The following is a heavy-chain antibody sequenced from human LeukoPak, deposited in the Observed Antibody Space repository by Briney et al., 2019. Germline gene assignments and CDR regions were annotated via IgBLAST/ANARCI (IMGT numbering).Heavy chain of an antibody. CDR1: GGSISSYY. J-gene: IGHJ4*02. D-gene: IGHD6-19*01. CDR2: IYYSGST. Sequence: SETLSLTCTVSGGSISSYYWSWIRQPPGKGLEWIGYIYYSGSTNYNPSLKSRVTISVDTSKNQFSLKLSSVTAADTAVYYCARVTVAGFDYWGQGTLVTVSS. V-gene: IGHV4-59*01. CDR3: ARVTVAGFDY.